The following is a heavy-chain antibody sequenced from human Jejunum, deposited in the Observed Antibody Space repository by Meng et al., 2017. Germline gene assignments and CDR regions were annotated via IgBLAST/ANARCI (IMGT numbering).Heavy chain of an antibody. V-gene: IGHV4-4*02. CDR1: GGSISSTNW. CDR2: VFHTGSS. Sequence: QAAAPGSVEPSGTLSLTGAVSGGSISSTNWWSWVRQPPGKGPEWIGDVFHTGSSNYSPSLRSRVTISVDKSKNQFSLNLSSVTAADTAVYFCARRGGAYSTGHFPHFDDWGQGTLVTVSS. J-gene: IGHJ4*02. D-gene: IGHD6-19*01. CDR3: ARRGGAYSTGHFPHFDD.